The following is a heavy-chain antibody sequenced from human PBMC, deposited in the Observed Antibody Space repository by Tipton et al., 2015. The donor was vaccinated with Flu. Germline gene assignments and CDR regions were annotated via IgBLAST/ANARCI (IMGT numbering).Heavy chain of an antibody. D-gene: IGHD6-19*01. Sequence: QLVQSGGTLVQPGGSLRLSCTASGFTFSSYTMNWIRQAPGKGLEWVSLIDSRSSYAYYADSVRGRFTISRDNANNSLYLHMSSLRIEDTAVYYCAKVGSGWYEIESWGQGTLVTVSS. CDR3: AKVGSGWYEIES. CDR2: IDSRSSYA. J-gene: IGHJ4*02. V-gene: IGHV3-21*01. CDR1: GFTFSSYT.